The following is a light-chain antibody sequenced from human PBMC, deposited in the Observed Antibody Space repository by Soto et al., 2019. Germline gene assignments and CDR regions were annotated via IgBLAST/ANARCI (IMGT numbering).Light chain of an antibody. CDR1: QGISSF. V-gene: IGKV1-12*01. CDR3: QQADSFPRT. J-gene: IGKJ3*01. CDR2: AAS. Sequence: DIQMTQSPSSVSASVGDRVTITCRASQGISSFLTWYQQKPGMAPKLLIYAASTLHTGVPSRFSGSGSGTDFTLTISSLQPEDVATYYCQQADSFPRTFGPGTRVDLK.